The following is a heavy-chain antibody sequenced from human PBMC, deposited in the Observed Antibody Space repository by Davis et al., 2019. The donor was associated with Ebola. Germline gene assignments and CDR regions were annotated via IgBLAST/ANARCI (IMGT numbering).Heavy chain of an antibody. Sequence: PSETLSLTCTVSGGSISSYYWSWIRQPPGKGLEWIGYIYYSGSTNYNPSLKSRVTISVDTSKNQFSLKLSSVTAADTAVYYCARVGIADYYGMDVWGQGTTVTVSS. V-gene: IGHV4-59*01. D-gene: IGHD6-13*01. CDR3: ARVGIADYYGMDV. J-gene: IGHJ6*02. CDR1: GGSISSYY. CDR2: IYYSGST.